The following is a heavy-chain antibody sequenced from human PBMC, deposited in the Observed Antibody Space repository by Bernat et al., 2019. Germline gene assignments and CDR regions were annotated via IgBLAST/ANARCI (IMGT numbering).Heavy chain of an antibody. V-gene: IGHV1-46*01. CDR2: INPSGGST. Sequence: QVQLVQSGAEVKKPGALVKVSCKASGYTFTSYYMHWVRQAPGQGLEWMGIINPSGGSTSYAQKFQGRVTMTRDTSTSTVYMELSSLRSEDTAVYYCARSPRGQYGMDVWGQGTTVTVSS. CDR3: ARSPRGQYGMDV. J-gene: IGHJ6*02. CDR1: GYTFTSYY.